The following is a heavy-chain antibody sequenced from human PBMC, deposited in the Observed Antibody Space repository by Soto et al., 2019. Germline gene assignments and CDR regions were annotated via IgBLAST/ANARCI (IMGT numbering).Heavy chain of an antibody. V-gene: IGHV1-18*01. CDR2: IISYNGNT. CDR3: ARDHPPPYCSSTSCLWGPWFDP. CDR1: GYTFTSYG. D-gene: IGHD2-2*01. Sequence: ASVKVSCKASGYTFTSYGISWVRQAPGQGLEWVGWIISYNGNTNYAQKLQGRVTMTTDTSTSTAYMELRSLRSDDTAVYYCARDHPPPYCSSTSCLWGPWFDPWGQGTLVTVSS. J-gene: IGHJ5*02.